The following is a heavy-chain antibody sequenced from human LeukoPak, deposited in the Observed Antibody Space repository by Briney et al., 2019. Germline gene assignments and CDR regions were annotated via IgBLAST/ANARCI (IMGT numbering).Heavy chain of an antibody. Sequence: PGGSLRLSCAASGFTFSTYSMNWVRQAPGKGLERVTAISTSSSYIYYADSVKGRFTISRDNAKNSLYLQMNSLRAEDTAVYYCARDLDYGGNFGPFDIWGQGTMVTVSS. V-gene: IGHV3-21*01. J-gene: IGHJ3*02. CDR2: ISTSSSYI. D-gene: IGHD4-23*01. CDR3: ARDLDYGGNFGPFDI. CDR1: GFTFSTYS.